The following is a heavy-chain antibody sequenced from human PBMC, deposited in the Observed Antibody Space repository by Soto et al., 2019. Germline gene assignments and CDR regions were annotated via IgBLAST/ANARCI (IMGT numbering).Heavy chain of an antibody. CDR1: GFTFSSYA. Sequence: GGSLRLSCAASGFTFSSYAMSWVRQAPGKGLEWVSAISGSGGSTYYAGSVKGRFTISRDNSKNTLYLQMNSLRAEDTAVYYCAKHSSGWSLCRFDPWGQGALVTVS. V-gene: IGHV3-23*01. D-gene: IGHD6-19*01. CDR2: ISGSGGST. J-gene: IGHJ5*02. CDR3: AKHSSGWSLCRFDP.